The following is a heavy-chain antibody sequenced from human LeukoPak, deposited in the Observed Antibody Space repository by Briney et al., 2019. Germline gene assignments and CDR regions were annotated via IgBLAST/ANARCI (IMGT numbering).Heavy chain of an antibody. CDR3: ARLLGGSYSNYFDY. CDR1: GYTFTGYY. J-gene: IGHJ4*02. D-gene: IGHD1-26*01. CDR2: INPNSGGT. V-gene: IGHV1-2*02. Sequence: ASVKVSCKASGYTFTGYYMHWVRQAPGQGLEWMGWINPNSGGTNYAQKFQGRVTMTRDTSISTAYMELSRLRSDDTAVYYCARLLGGSYSNYFDYWGQGTLVTVSS.